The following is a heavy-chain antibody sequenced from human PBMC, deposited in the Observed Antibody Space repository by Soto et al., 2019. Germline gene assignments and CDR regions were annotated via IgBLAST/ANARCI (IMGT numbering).Heavy chain of an antibody. D-gene: IGHD6-13*01. V-gene: IGHV5-51*01. CDR3: ARSPRSSPYFDY. CDR2: IYPGDHET. CDR1: GYTFSNFW. J-gene: IGHJ4*02. Sequence: GESLTTSCRCPGYTFSNFWIAWVLHLPGKGLEWMGIIYPGDHETRYSPSFHGKVTISADKSINTAYLQWSSLEASDSAFYYCARSPRSSPYFDYWGQGAMVTVSS.